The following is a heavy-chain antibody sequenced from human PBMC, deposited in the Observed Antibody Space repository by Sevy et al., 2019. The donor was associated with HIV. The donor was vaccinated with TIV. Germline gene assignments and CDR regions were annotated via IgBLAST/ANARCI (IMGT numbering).Heavy chain of an antibody. J-gene: IGHJ3*02. CDR1: GFTFSGYS. CDR2: ISSSSSYI. D-gene: IGHD3-22*01. CDR3: ARYTMIDDAFDI. V-gene: IGHV3-21*01. Sequence: GGSLRLSCAASGFTFSGYSMNWVRQAPGKGLEWVSSISSSSSYIYYADSVKGRFTISRDNAKNSLYLQMNSLRAEDTAVYYCARYTMIDDAFDIWGQGTMVTVSS.